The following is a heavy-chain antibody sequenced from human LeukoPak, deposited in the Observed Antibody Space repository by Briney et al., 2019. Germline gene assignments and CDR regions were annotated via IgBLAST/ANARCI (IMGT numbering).Heavy chain of an antibody. D-gene: IGHD3-16*01. CDR1: GLTFSSYG. J-gene: IGHJ4*02. V-gene: IGHV3-30*18. CDR3: AKDLGSNSRVMDY. CDR2: ISYDGSNK. Sequence: PGGSLRLSCAASGLTFSSYGMHWVRQAPGKGLEWVAVISYDGSNKYYADSVKGRFTISRDNSKNTLYLQMNSLRAEDTAVYYCAKDLGSNSRVMDYWGRGTLVTVS.